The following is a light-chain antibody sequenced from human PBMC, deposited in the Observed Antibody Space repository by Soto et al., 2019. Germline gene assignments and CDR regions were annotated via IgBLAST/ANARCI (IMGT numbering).Light chain of an antibody. CDR2: EGS. CDR3: CSYAGNPYV. CDR1: SSDVGSYNS. Sequence: QSALTQPASVSGSPGQSIAISCTGTSSDVGSYNSVSWYQHHPGKAPKLMIYEGSKRPSGVSDRFSGSKSGNTASLTISGLQAEDEADYYCCSYAGNPYVFGTGTKVTVL. V-gene: IGLV2-23*01. J-gene: IGLJ1*01.